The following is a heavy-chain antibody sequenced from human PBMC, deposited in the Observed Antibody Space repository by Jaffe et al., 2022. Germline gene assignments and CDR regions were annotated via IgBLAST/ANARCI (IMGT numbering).Heavy chain of an antibody. V-gene: IGHV4-61*02. J-gene: IGHJ3*02. CDR2: IYTSGST. D-gene: IGHD3-9*01. CDR1: GGSISSGSYY. Sequence: QVQLQESGPGLVKPSQTLSLTCTVSGGSISSGSYYWSWIRQPAGKGLEWIGRIYTSGSTNYNPSLKSRVTISVDTSKNQFSLKLSSVTAADTAVYYCARELRYFDWLFPPIDAFDIWGQGTMVTVSS. CDR3: ARELRYFDWLFPPIDAFDI.